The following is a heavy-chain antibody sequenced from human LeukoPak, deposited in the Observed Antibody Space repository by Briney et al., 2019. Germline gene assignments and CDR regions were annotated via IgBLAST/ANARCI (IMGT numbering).Heavy chain of an antibody. J-gene: IGHJ4*02. CDR2: IYHSGST. CDR3: ARGSRSPGWYRVPLDY. CDR1: GGSISSGGYS. Sequence: PSQTLSLTCAVSGGSISSGGYSWSWIRQPPGKGLEWIGYIYHSGSTYYNPSLKSRVTISVDRSKNQFSLKLSSVTAADTAVYYCARGSRSPGWYRVPLDYWGQGTLVTVSS. D-gene: IGHD6-19*01. V-gene: IGHV4-30-2*01.